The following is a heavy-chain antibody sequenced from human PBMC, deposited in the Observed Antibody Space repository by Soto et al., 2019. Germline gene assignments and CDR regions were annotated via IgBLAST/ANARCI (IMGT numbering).Heavy chain of an antibody. CDR3: AKAPQRIAVARKVDYFDY. V-gene: IGHV3-23*01. CDR1: GFTFSSYA. CDR2: ISGSGGST. Sequence: GGSLRLSCAASGFTFSSYAMSWVRQAPGKGLEWVSAISGSGGSTYYADSVKGRFTISRDNSKNTLYLQMNSLRAEDTAVYYCAKAPQRIAVARKVDYFDYWGQGTLVTVSS. J-gene: IGHJ4*02. D-gene: IGHD6-19*01.